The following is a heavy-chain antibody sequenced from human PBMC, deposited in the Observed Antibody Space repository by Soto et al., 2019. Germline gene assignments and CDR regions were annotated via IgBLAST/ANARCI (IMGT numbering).Heavy chain of an antibody. Sequence: GASVKVSCKASGYTFTSYYMHWVRQAPGQGLEWMGIINPSGGSTSYAQKFQGRVTMTRDTSTSTVYMELSSLRSEDTAVYYCARESTTVTSFGYYYMDVWGKGTTVTVSS. D-gene: IGHD4-17*01. CDR2: INPSGGST. CDR1: GYTFTSYY. V-gene: IGHV1-46*03. J-gene: IGHJ6*03. CDR3: ARESTTVTSFGYYYMDV.